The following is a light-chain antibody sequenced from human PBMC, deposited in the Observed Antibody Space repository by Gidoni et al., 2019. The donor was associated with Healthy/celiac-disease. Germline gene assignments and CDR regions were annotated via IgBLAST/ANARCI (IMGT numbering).Light chain of an antibody. J-gene: IGKJ2*01. Sequence: EIVLTQSPATLSVSPGDRATLPGRASQSVSSNLAWYQQKPGQAPRLLIYGASTRATGIPARVGGSGCGTEFTLTISSRQSKDYAVYYCQQYDNWPPYTFGQGTKLEIK. CDR1: QSVSSN. CDR2: GAS. CDR3: QQYDNWPPYT. V-gene: IGKV3-15*01.